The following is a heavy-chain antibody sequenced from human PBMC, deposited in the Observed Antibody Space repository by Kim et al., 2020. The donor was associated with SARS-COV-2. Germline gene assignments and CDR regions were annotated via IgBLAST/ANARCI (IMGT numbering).Heavy chain of an antibody. CDR1: GFSLSTSGVG. J-gene: IGHJ4*02. D-gene: IGHD3-3*01. CDR3: AHSSYDFWSGWERRTYYFDY. V-gene: IGHV2-5*02. Sequence: SGPTLVNPTQTLTLTCTFSGFSLSTSGVGVGWIRQPPGKALEWLALIYWDDDKRYSPSLKSRLTITKDTSKNQVDLTMTNMDPVDTATYYCAHSSYDFWSGWERRTYYFDYWGQGTLVTVSS. CDR2: IYWDDDK.